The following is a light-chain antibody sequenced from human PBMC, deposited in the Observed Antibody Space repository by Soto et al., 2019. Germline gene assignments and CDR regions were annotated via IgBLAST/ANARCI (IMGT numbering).Light chain of an antibody. CDR3: QQYETFSGT. Sequence: DIQMTQSPSSLSASVGDRVTITCRARQGSSNYLAWFQQKPGEAPKLLIYDASALPRGVPSRFSGSGSGTKFTLTIASLQPDDFATYYCQQYETFSGTFGPGTKVDIK. J-gene: IGKJ1*01. CDR1: QGSSNY. V-gene: IGKV1-16*01. CDR2: DAS.